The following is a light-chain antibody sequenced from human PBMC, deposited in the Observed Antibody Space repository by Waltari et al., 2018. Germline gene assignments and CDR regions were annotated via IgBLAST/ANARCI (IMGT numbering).Light chain of an antibody. CDR1: QSVTRF. CDR2: DAS. V-gene: IGKV3-11*01. J-gene: IGKJ1*01. Sequence: EIVLTQSPATLSLSPGERATLSCRASQSVTRFLAWYQQKPGQAPRLLIYDASHRATGVPSRFRGSGSGTEFTLTISSLGPEDFAVYYCQQRSSWPWTFGQGAKVEVK. CDR3: QQRSSWPWT.